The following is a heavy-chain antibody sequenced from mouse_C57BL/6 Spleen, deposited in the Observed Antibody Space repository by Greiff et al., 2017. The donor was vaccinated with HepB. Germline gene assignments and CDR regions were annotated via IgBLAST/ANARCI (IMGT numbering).Heavy chain of an antibody. Sequence: EVKVEESGGGLVQPGGSLSLSCAASGFTFTDYYMSWVRQPPGKALEWLGFIRNKANGYTTEYSASVKGRFTISRDNSQSILYLQMNALRAEDSATYYCARMGIYYDYDGAMDYWGQGTSVTVSS. J-gene: IGHJ4*01. CDR2: IRNKANGYTT. CDR3: ARMGIYYDYDGAMDY. CDR1: GFTFTDYY. D-gene: IGHD2-4*01. V-gene: IGHV7-3*01.